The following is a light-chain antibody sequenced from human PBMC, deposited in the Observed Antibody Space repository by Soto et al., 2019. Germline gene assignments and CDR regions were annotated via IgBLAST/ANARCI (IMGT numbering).Light chain of an antibody. CDR2: DAS. J-gene: IGKJ5*01. Sequence: IEMAQSRSTLSVYPGERATLSCRASQSVSSYLAWYQQKPGQAPRLLIYDASNRATGIPARFSGSGSGTDFTLTISSLEPEDFAVYYCQQRSNWLSITFGQGTRLEIK. V-gene: IGKV3-11*01. CDR1: QSVSSY. CDR3: QQRSNWLSIT.